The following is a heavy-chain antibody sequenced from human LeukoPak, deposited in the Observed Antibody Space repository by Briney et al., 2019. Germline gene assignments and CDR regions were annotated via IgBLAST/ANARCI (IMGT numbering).Heavy chain of an antibody. CDR2: ISYDGSNK. Sequence: GGSLRLSCAASGFTFSSYGMHWVRQAPGKGLEWVAVISYDGSNKYYADSVKGRFTISRDNSKNTLYLQMNSLRAEDTAVYYCARDSSGCLDYWGQGTLVTVSS. CDR3: ARDSSGCLDY. J-gene: IGHJ4*02. CDR1: GFTFSSYG. D-gene: IGHD6-19*01. V-gene: IGHV3-30*03.